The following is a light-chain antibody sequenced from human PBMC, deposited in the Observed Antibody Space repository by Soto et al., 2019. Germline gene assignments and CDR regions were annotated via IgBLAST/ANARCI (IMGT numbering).Light chain of an antibody. Sequence: QSALTQPASVSGSPGQSITISCTGTSSDVGSYNLVSWYQQHPGKAPKLMIYEVSKRPSGVSNRFSGSKSGNTASLTISGLQAEDEADYYCCSYAGSSTFRVFGGGT. J-gene: IGLJ3*02. CDR3: CSYAGSSTFRV. CDR2: EVS. CDR1: SSDVGSYNL. V-gene: IGLV2-23*02.